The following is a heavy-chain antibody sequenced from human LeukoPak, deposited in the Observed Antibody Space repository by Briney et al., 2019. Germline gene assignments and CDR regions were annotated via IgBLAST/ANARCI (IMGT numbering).Heavy chain of an antibody. Sequence: GGSLRLSCAASGFTVRNNYMSWVRHAPGKGLEWVSIIYDGGRKYYADSVRGRLNISRDNSKNMLYLQMSSLRAEDTAVYYCARGPGISWLQYWGQGTLVTVSS. D-gene: IGHD1-14*01. CDR1: GFTVRNNY. CDR2: IYDGGRK. V-gene: IGHV3-53*01. CDR3: ARGPGISWLQY. J-gene: IGHJ4*02.